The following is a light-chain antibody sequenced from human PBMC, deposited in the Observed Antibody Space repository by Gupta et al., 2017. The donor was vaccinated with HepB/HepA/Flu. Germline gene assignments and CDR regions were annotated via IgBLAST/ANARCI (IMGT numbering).Light chain of an antibody. CDR2: DSN. V-gene: IGLV1-51*01. CDR3: GTEASSMALDV. Sequence: QFLLPPPPSVSAAPGQKVTISCSGTSSTCGNSYVSWYQQLPGTAPKLVIYDSNKRPSGITDRFSGSKSGTSATLTITGLQTGDEADYYCGTEASSMALDVFGPGTRVTVL. J-gene: IGLJ1*01. CDR1: SSTCGNSY.